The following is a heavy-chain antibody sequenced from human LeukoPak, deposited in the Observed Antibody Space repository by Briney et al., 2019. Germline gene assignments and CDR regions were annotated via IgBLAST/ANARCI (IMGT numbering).Heavy chain of an antibody. CDR1: GFTFSSYS. J-gene: IGHJ4*02. CDR2: ISSSSSYI. Sequence: GGSLRLSCAASGFTFSSYSMNWVRQAPGKGLEWVSSISSSSSYIYYADSVKGRFTISRDNAKNSLYLQMNSLGAEDTAVYYCARLPLEQWLVTDYWGQGTLVTVSS. V-gene: IGHV3-21*01. D-gene: IGHD6-19*01. CDR3: ARLPLEQWLVTDY.